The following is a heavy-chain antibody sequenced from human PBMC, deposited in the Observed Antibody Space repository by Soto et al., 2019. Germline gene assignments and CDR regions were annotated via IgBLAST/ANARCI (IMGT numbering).Heavy chain of an antibody. J-gene: IGHJ3*02. D-gene: IGHD3-22*01. CDR3: AKHRITMIGVMRGPLADI. Sequence: EVQLLESGGGLVQPGGSLRLSCAASGFTFSSYAMSWVRQAPGKGLEWVSAISGSGGSTYYADSVKGRFTISRDNSKNTLYLQMNSLRAEDTAIYYCAKHRITMIGVMRGPLADIWGQGTMVTVSS. CDR1: GFTFSSYA. V-gene: IGHV3-23*01. CDR2: ISGSGGST.